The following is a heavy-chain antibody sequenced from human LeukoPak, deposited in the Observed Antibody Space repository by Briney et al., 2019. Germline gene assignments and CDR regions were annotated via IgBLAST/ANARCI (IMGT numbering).Heavy chain of an antibody. CDR1: GFTFSSYG. D-gene: IGHD1-26*01. Sequence: GGSLRLSCAASGFTFSSYGMHWVRQAPGKGLEWVAVISYDGSNKYYADSVKGRYTISRDNSKNTLYLQMNSLRAEDTAVYYCAEDRGRVGATLVLDYWGQGTLVTVSS. J-gene: IGHJ4*02. V-gene: IGHV3-30*18. CDR3: AEDRGRVGATLVLDY. CDR2: ISYDGSNK.